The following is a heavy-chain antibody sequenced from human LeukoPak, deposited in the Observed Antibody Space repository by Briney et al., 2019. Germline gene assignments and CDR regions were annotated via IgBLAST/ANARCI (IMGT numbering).Heavy chain of an antibody. CDR2: ISGSGDGT. D-gene: IGHD3-22*01. CDR1: GFTFSSYA. Sequence: GGSLRLSCAASGFTFSSYAMSWVRQAPGKGLEWVSVISGSGDGTYYADSVKGRFTISRDNSKNTLYLQMNSLRDEDTAVYYCAKSSGYYSFYFDYWGQGTLVTVSS. V-gene: IGHV3-23*01. J-gene: IGHJ4*02. CDR3: AKSSGYYSFYFDY.